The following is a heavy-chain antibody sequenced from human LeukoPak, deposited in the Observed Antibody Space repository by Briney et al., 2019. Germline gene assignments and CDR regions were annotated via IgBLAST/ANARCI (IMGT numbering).Heavy chain of an antibody. CDR1: GYTFTSYG. CDR3: ARDEDTAMVGIYYMDV. D-gene: IGHD5-18*01. V-gene: IGHV1-18*01. CDR2: ISAYNGNT. J-gene: IGHJ6*03. Sequence: SVKVSCKASGYTFTSYGISWVRQAPGQGLEWMGWISAYNGNTNYAQKLQGRVTMTTDTSTSTAYMELRSLRSDDTAVYYCARDEDTAMVGIYYMDVWGKGTTVTVSS.